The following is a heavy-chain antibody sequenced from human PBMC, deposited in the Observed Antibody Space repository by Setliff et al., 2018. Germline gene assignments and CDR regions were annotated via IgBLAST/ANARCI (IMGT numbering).Heavy chain of an antibody. Sequence: SETLSLTCTVSGGSISTYSWSWIRQAAGKGLEWIGRMHGSGSTNYSPSLKSRITMSGDTSKNQFSLKLSSVTAADTAVYYCARDWLIRNSGSYYWQVDYWGQGTLVTVS. J-gene: IGHJ4*02. CDR3: ARDWLIRNSGSYYWQVDY. D-gene: IGHD1-26*01. V-gene: IGHV4-4*07. CDR2: MHGSGST. CDR1: GGSISTYS.